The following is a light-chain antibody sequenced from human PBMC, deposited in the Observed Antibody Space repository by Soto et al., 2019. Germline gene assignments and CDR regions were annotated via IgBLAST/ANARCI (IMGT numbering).Light chain of an antibody. J-gene: IGKJ1*01. CDR3: MQPLQWWA. CDR1: QILQHRNGYKD. V-gene: IGKV2-28*01. CDR2: LGC. Sequence: IAPIQSPLSLPVTHGEAASISCRSIQILQHRNGYKDLDWYLEKPGQTPQHLIYLGCNRASGVPDRFSGSGLGTDFTMKISRVEAEDVGVYYCMQPLQWWASGQAAKV.